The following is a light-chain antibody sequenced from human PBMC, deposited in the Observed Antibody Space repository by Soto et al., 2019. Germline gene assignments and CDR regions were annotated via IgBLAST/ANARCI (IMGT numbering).Light chain of an antibody. CDR2: DVS. CDR1: SSDVGGYNY. CDR3: CSYAGTYTLV. J-gene: IGLJ2*01. Sequence: QSVLTQPRSVSGSPGQSVAISCTGTSSDVGGYNYVSWYQQLPGKAPKLMIYDVSKRPSGVPDRFSGSKSGNTASLTISGLQAEDEAEYYCCSYAGTYTLVFGGGTQLTVL. V-gene: IGLV2-11*01.